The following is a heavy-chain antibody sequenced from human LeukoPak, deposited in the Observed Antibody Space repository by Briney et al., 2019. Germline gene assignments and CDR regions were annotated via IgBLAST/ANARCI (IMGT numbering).Heavy chain of an antibody. J-gene: IGHJ4*02. CDR1: LFTFSDYP. D-gene: IGHD6-13*01. CDR3: AILIAAADLDY. CDR2: ITSSSSYI. Sequence: GGSLRLSCAASLFTFSDYPMNWVRQAPGKGLEWVSSITSSSSYIYYADSVQGRFTISRDNAKNSLYLQMNSLRAEDTAVYYCAILIAAADLDYWGQGTLLTVSS. V-gene: IGHV3-21*01.